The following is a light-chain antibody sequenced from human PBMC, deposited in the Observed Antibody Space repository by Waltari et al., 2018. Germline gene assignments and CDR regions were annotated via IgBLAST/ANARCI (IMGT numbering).Light chain of an antibody. J-gene: IGLJ2*01. CDR1: SSDVATYNL. CDR3: CSYAGNKIMI. Sequence: QSALTQPASVSGSPGQSITISCTGNSSDVATYNLVSWYQQHPGKAPRLMIYEDTERPSGVSNRFSGSKSGNTASLTISGLQAEDGADYYCCSYAGNKIMIFGGGTKLTVL. V-gene: IGLV2-23*01. CDR2: EDT.